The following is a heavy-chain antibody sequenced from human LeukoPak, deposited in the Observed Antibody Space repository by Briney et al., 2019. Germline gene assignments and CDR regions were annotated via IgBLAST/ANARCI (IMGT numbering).Heavy chain of an antibody. CDR3: AVVVTLTTAFVI. V-gene: IGHV1-18*01. CDR1: GYTFTSYG. CDR2: ISAYNGNT. J-gene: IGHJ3*02. Sequence: ASVKVSCKASGYTFTSYGISWVRQAPGQGLEWMGWISAYNGNTNYAQKLQGRVTMTTDTSTSTAYMELRSLRSDDTAVYYCAVVVTLTTAFVIWGQGTMVTVSS. D-gene: IGHD3-22*01.